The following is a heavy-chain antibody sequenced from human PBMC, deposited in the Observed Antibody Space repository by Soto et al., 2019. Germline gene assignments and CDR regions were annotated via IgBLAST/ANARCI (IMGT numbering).Heavy chain of an antibody. J-gene: IGHJ4*02. CDR1: GYTFTSYG. V-gene: IGHV1-18*01. CDR3: ARSTYYYDSSGYYTPAWFDY. Sequence: QVQLVQSGAEVKKPGASVKVSCKASGYTFTSYGISWVRQAPGQGLEWMGWISAYNGNTNYAQKLQGRVTMTTDTSTSPAYMELRSLRSDDTAVYYCARSTYYYDSSGYYTPAWFDYWGQGTLVTVSS. CDR2: ISAYNGNT. D-gene: IGHD3-22*01.